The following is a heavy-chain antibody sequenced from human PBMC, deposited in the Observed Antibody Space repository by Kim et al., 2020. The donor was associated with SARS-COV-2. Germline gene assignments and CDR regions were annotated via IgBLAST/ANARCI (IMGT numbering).Heavy chain of an antibody. Sequence: GGSLRLSCEGSGFTFSNYAMSWVRQVPGRGLEWVSGISGSASATYYSDSVKSRFTISRDNSKRTLFLQMSRLRGEDTAVYYCAKVPQGGSSGKFDYWGQG. CDR1: GFTFSNYA. CDR2: ISGSASAT. D-gene: IGHD6-13*01. J-gene: IGHJ4*02. CDR3: AKVPQGGSSGKFDY. V-gene: IGHV3-23*01.